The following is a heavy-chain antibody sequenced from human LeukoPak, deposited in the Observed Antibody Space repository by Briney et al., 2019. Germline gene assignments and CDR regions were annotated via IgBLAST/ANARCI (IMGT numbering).Heavy chain of an antibody. D-gene: IGHD3-22*01. V-gene: IGHV1-46*01. CDR2: IDPSGGGT. CDR3: ARLIGDYYDNSRSSYWHGHLDY. Sequence: GASVKVSCKASGYTFTRNYINWLRQAPGQGLEWTGMIDPSGGGTAYAQKFQDRVTMTSDTSTSTVYMELNSLRSVDTAVYYCARLIGDYYDNSRSSYWHGHLDYWGQGALVTVSS. CDR1: GYTFTRNY. J-gene: IGHJ4*02.